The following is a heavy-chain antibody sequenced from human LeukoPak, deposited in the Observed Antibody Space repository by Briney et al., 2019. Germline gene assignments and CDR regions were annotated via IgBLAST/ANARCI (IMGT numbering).Heavy chain of an antibody. CDR2: IAFSGST. V-gene: IGHV3-23*01. CDR1: GFTFDDYA. D-gene: IGHD6-13*01. J-gene: IGHJ4*02. CDR3: AKGFLPTSSSSNYVSFDF. Sequence: GGSLRLSCAASGFTFDDYAMHWVRQAPGKGLEWVSAIAFSGSTYYADSVKGRFTISRDDSKNTLYLQMNSLRAEDTAVYYCAKGFLPTSSSSNYVSFDFWGQGTLVTVSS.